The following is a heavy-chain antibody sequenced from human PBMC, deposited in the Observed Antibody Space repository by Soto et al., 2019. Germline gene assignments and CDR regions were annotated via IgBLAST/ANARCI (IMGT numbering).Heavy chain of an antibody. CDR2: IDGDNGNT. CDR3: ARDLGYGDYGTDF. Sequence: QVQLVQSGAEVQKPGASVKVSCQASGYSFSNNGISWVRQAPGQGFEWMGWIDGDNGNTNYAQKSQGRVTMTTDTSTSTAYMELRSLRSDDTAVYYCARDLGYGDYGTDFWGQGTLVTVSS. V-gene: IGHV1-18*04. J-gene: IGHJ4*02. D-gene: IGHD4-17*01. CDR1: GYSFSNNG.